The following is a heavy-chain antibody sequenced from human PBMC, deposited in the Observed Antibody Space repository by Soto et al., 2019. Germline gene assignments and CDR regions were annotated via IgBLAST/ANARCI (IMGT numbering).Heavy chain of an antibody. Sequence: EVQLVESGGGLIYPGGSLRLSCAASGLTISDAWMKWVRQAPGKGLEWVGRIKTNTEGGTTDYAAAVKGRFIVSRDDSKNTLYLQMNSLKIEDTAVYYCTTGSVEGVWGQGTTVIVSS. CDR2: IKTNTEGGTT. D-gene: IGHD2-15*01. V-gene: IGHV3-15*07. CDR1: GLTISDAW. J-gene: IGHJ6*02. CDR3: TTGSVEGV.